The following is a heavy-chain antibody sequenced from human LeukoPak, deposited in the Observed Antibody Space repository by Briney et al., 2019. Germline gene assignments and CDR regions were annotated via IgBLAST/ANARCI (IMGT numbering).Heavy chain of an antibody. CDR2: IYSGGST. Sequence: GGSLRPTCAASGFTVSSNYMSWVRQAPGKGLEWVSVIYSGGSTFYAESVKGRFTISRDNSKNTLYLQRNSLRAEDTAVYYCARDSGYSSSSGSWGQGTLVTVSS. D-gene: IGHD6-13*01. CDR1: GFTVSSNY. V-gene: IGHV3-66*01. CDR3: ARDSGYSSSSGS. J-gene: IGHJ4*02.